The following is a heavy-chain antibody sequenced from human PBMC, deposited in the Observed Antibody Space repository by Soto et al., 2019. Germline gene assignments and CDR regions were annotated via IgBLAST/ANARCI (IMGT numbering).Heavy chain of an antibody. CDR1: GGSFSGYY. CDR3: ARRPGRVYSSSWYYFDY. Sequence: SETLSLTCAVYGGSFSGYYWNWIRQPPGKGLEWIGEINHSGSTNYNPSLKSRVTISVDTSKNQFSLKLSSVTAADTAVYYCARRPGRVYSSSWYYFDYWGQGTLVTVSS. V-gene: IGHV4-34*01. J-gene: IGHJ4*02. D-gene: IGHD6-13*01. CDR2: INHSGST.